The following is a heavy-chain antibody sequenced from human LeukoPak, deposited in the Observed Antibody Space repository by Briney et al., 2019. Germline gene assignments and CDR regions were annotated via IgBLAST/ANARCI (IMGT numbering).Heavy chain of an antibody. CDR2: IYHSGST. Sequence: PSETLSLTCAVYGGSFSGYYWSWIRQPPGKGLEWIGSIYHSGSTYYNPSLKSRVTMSVDTSKNQFSLRLSSVTAADTAVYYCARGPYYYDSGSYFFGPWGQGTLVTGSS. J-gene: IGHJ5*02. CDR1: GGSFSGYY. CDR3: ARGPYYYDSGSYFFGP. D-gene: IGHD3-10*01. V-gene: IGHV4-34*01.